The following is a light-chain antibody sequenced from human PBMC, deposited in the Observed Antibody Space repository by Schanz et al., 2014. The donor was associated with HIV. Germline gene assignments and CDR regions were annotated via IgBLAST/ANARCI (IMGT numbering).Light chain of an antibody. V-gene: IGKV3-11*01. J-gene: IGKJ2*01. Sequence: EIVLTQSPATLSLSPGERATLSCRASQSVSSYLAWYQQKPGQAPRLLIYGASNRATGIPARFSGSGSGTDFTLTISTLEPEDFAVYYCQQRSNWPPMYTFCQGTKLEIK. CDR3: QQRSNWPPMYT. CDR2: GAS. CDR1: QSVSSY.